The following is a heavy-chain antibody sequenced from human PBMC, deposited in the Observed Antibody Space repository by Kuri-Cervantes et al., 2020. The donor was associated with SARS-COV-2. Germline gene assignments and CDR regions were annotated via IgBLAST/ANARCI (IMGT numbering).Heavy chain of an antibody. Sequence: KVSCKASGYSFPIYWIGWVRQMSGKGLEWMGFIWPHDSETKYSPSFQGQATMSVDKSITTAYLQWSSLKASDTAMYYCVRFEDSVDLLRTWGQGTLVTVSS. D-gene: IGHD1-26*01. V-gene: IGHV5-51*01. CDR1: GYSFPIYW. CDR3: VRFEDSVDLLRT. J-gene: IGHJ5*02. CDR2: IWPHDSET.